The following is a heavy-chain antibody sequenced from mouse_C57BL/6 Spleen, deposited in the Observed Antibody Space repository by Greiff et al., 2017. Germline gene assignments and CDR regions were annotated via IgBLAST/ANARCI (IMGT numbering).Heavy chain of an antibody. J-gene: IGHJ3*01. CDR1: GYSITSGYY. D-gene: IGHD2-12*01. CDR3: ARGLLYAWFAY. V-gene: IGHV3-6*01. CDR2: ISYDGSN. Sequence: DVQLQESGPGLVKPSQSLSLTCSVTGYSITSGYYWNWIRQFPGNKLEWMGYISYDGSNNYNPSLKNRISITRDPSKNQFFLKLNSVTTEDTATYYCARGLLYAWFAYWGQGTLVTVSA.